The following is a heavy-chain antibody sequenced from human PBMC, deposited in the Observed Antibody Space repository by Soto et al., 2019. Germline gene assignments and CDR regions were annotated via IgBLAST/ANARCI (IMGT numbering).Heavy chain of an antibody. CDR2: ISSTGSSI. V-gene: IGHV3-48*03. D-gene: IGHD4-4*01. Sequence: PGGSLRLSCAASGFGFSSDGLSWVRQAPGRGLEWVSYISSTGSSIYYADSVKGRFTASRDNAKNSVYLQMNSLRAEDTALYYCARDLGPDYSRGYWGQGTLVTVSS. CDR3: ARDLGPDYSRGY. J-gene: IGHJ4*02. CDR1: GFGFSSDG.